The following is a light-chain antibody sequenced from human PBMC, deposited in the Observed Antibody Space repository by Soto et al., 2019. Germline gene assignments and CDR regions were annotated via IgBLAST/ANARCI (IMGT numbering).Light chain of an antibody. J-gene: IGKJ2*02. CDR2: KAS. CDR1: QSISSW. CDR3: RQYNSYGRT. V-gene: IGKV1-5*03. Sequence: DIQMTQSPSTLSASVGDRVTITCRASQSISSWLAWYQQKPGKAPKLLIYKASSLESGVPSRFSGSGSGTEFTLNISSLQPDDFATYYCRQYNSYGRTFGQGTKLQIK.